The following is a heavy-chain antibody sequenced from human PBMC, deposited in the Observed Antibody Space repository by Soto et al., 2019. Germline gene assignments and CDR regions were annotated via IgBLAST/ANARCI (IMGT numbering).Heavy chain of an antibody. Sequence: EVQLVESGGGLVQPGRSLRLSCAASGFTFDDYAMHGVRQAPGKGLEWVSGISWNSGSIGYADSVKGRFTISRDNAKNSLYLQMNSLRAEDTALYYCAKDNNPGSYYYDAFDIWGQGTMVTVSS. J-gene: IGHJ3*02. CDR1: GFTFDDYA. D-gene: IGHD3-10*01. CDR3: AKDNNPGSYYYDAFDI. V-gene: IGHV3-9*01. CDR2: ISWNSGSI.